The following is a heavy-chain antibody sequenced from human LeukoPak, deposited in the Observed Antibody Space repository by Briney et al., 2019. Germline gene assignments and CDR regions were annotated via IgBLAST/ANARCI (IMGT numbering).Heavy chain of an antibody. Sequence: GGSLRLSCAASGFTFSDYYMSWIRQAQGKGLEWVSYISNTASPIYYADSMKGRFTISRDNPKNSLFLQMNSLRAEDTAVYYCARVRRSNGWYFDYWGQGTLVTASS. J-gene: IGHJ4*02. CDR2: ISNTASPI. CDR3: ARVRRSNGWYFDY. V-gene: IGHV3-11*01. CDR1: GFTFSDYY. D-gene: IGHD6-19*01.